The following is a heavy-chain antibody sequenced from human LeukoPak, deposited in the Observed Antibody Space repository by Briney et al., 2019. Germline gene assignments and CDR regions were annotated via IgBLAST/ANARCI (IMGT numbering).Heavy chain of an antibody. V-gene: IGHV4-39*01. J-gene: IGHJ4*02. CDR3: ARHEEEDGYNAKTPDY. D-gene: IGHD5-24*01. Sequence: PSETLSLTCDVSGVSISGTNYYWGWIRHPPGMGLEWIGSIHYRLPTFYNPLLKSRVTISVDTSKNQISLRLRSVTAADTAVYYCARHEEEDGYNAKTPDYWGQGTLVTVSS. CDR1: GVSISGTNYY. CDR2: IHYRLPT.